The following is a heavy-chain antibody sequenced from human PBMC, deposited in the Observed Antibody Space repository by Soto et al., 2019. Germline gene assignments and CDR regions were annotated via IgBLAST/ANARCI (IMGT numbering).Heavy chain of an antibody. D-gene: IGHD4-17*01. CDR2: ISGSGGST. CDR3: ARDGDRAFDY. Sequence: EVQLLASVGGLVQPGGSLRLSCAASGFTFSSYAMSWVRQAPGKGLEWVSAISGSGGSTYFADSVKGRFTIARDNSKNTLYLQMNSLRAEATAVYYCARDGDRAFDYWGQGTLVTVSS. CDR1: GFTFSSYA. J-gene: IGHJ4*02. V-gene: IGHV3-23*01.